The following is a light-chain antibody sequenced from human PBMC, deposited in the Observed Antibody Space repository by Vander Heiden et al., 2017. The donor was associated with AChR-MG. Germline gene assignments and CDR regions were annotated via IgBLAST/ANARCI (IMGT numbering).Light chain of an antibody. V-gene: IGLV2-8*01. CDR3: SSYAGNNNLV. Sequence: QSALTQPPSASGSPGQSVTISCTGTSSDVGGYNYVPWYQQHPGKAPELMIYDVNKRPSGVPDRFSGSKSGNTASLTVSGLQAEDEADYYCSSYAGNNNLVFGGGTKLTVL. J-gene: IGLJ2*01. CDR2: DVN. CDR1: SSDVGGYNY.